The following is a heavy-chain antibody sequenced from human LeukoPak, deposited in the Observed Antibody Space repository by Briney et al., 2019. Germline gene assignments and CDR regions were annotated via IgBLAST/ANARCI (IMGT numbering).Heavy chain of an antibody. V-gene: IGHV3-43D*03. CDR3: AKGDCSGGSCYSYYYYMDV. D-gene: IGHD2-15*01. J-gene: IGHJ6*03. Sequence: PGGSLRLSCAASGFTFDDYAMHWVRQAPGKGLEWVSLISWDGGSTYYADSVKGRFTISRDNSKISLYLKMNSLRAEDTALYYCAKGDCSGGSCYSYYYYMDVWGKGTTVTVSS. CDR2: ISWDGGST. CDR1: GFTFDDYA.